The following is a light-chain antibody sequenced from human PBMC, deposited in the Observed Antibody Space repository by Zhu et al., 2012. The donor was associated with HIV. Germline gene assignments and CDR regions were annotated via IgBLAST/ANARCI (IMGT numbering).Light chain of an antibody. J-gene: IGKJ4*01. Sequence: DIQMTQSPSSLSASVGDRVTITCRASQSISRYLNWYQQKLGKAPQLLIHGASSLQSGVPSRFTGSGSGTDFTLTITGLQPDDFATYYCQQSYSIPPLTFGGRTKVEIK. CDR2: GAS. CDR3: QQSYSIPPLT. V-gene: IGKV1-39*01. CDR1: QSISRY.